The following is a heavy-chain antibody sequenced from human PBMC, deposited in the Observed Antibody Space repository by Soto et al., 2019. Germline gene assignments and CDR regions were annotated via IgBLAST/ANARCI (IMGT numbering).Heavy chain of an antibody. CDR1: GFTFSSYW. D-gene: IGHD3-16*02. CDR3: ARALGWRTYYFDY. CDR2: IKQDGSEK. V-gene: IGHV3-7*01. Sequence: EVQLVESGGGLVQPGGSLRLSCAASGFTFSSYWMSWVRQAPGKGLEWVANIKQDGSEKYYVDSVKGRFTISRDNAKNSLYLQMNSLRAEDTAVYYCARALGWRTYYFDYWGQGTLVTVSS. J-gene: IGHJ4*02.